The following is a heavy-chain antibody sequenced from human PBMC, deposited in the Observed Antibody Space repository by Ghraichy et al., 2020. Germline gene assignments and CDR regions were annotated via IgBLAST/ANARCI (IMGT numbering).Heavy chain of an antibody. CDR1: GGSFSDCY. CDR2: INHSGST. CDR3: AASYSSGRFYFDY. D-gene: IGHD6-19*01. J-gene: IGHJ4*02. Sequence: SETLSLTCAVYGGSFSDCYWSWIRQPPGKGLEWIGEINHSGSTNYNPSLKSRVTISVDTSKNQFSLKLSSVTAADTAVYYCAASYSSGRFYFDYWGQGTLVTVSS. V-gene: IGHV4-34*01.